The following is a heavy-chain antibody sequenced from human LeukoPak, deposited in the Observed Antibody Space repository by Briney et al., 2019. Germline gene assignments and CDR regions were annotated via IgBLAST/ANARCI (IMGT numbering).Heavy chain of an antibody. V-gene: IGHV5-51*01. CDR2: IYPSDSDT. CDR1: GYSFTNSW. J-gene: IGHJ4*02. D-gene: IGHD1-1*01. CDR3: ARPGGSWNEVDY. Sequence: GESLKISCKGSGYSFTNSWIGWVRQMPGKGLERMGVIYPSDSDTRYSPSFQGQVTISADKSISTAYLQWSSLKASDTAMYYCARPGGSWNEVDYWGQGTLVTVS.